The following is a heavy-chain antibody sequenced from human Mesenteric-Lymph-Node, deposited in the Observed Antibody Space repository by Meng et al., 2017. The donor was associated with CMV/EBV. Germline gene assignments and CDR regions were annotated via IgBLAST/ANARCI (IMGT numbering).Heavy chain of an antibody. CDR3: ARGNFYDSSGYYFDY. J-gene: IGHJ4*02. D-gene: IGHD3-22*01. CDR2: NSHSGST. CDR1: ISSGDCS. V-gene: IGHV4-30-2*01. Sequence: ISSGDCSCNRHRRGAGKGLEWVGYNSHSGSTCYNPSLKSRVTISVDRSKNQFSLNLSSVTAADTAVYYCARGNFYDSSGYYFDYWGQGTLVTVSS.